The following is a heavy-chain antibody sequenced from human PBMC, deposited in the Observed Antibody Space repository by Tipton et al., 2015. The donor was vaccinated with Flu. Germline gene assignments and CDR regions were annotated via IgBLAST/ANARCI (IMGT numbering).Heavy chain of an antibody. CDR1: GFTVSGNY. CDR2: IYSGDST. CDR3: AKEGVLGAFDI. V-gene: IGHV3-53*01. Sequence: SLRLSCAASGFTVSGNYMNWVRQAPGKGLEWVSIIYSGDSTYYADSVKGRFTISRDNSKNTLFLQMNSLRAEDTAIYYCAKEGVLGAFDIWGQGTMVTVSS. D-gene: IGHD3-10*01. J-gene: IGHJ3*02.